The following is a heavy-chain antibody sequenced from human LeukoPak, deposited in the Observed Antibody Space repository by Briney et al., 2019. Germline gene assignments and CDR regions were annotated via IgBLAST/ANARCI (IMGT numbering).Heavy chain of an antibody. CDR3: ARLRGSGYDRFDY. D-gene: IGHD5-12*01. CDR2: ISPGDSKT. J-gene: IGHJ4*02. Sequence: GESLKVPCKCFGYSFSSYWIGWVRQMPGKGLEWMGIISPGDSKTIYSPSFQGQVTISADKSISTAYLQWSSLKASGTTMYYCARLRGSGYDRFDYWGQGTLVTVSS. V-gene: IGHV5-51*01. CDR1: GYSFSSYW.